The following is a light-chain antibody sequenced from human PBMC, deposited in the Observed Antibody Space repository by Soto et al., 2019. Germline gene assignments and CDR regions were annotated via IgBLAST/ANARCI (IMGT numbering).Light chain of an antibody. CDR3: QQYGSSPFIT. CDR2: RAS. V-gene: IGKV3-15*01. J-gene: IGKJ5*01. Sequence: IGMTQSPATLSVSPGERATLSCMASQTIYSNVAWYQQRPGQPPRLLIYRASSRATGIPARFSGSGSGTEFSLTISRLEAEDFAVYYCQQYGSSPFITFGQGTRLEIK. CDR1: QTIYSN.